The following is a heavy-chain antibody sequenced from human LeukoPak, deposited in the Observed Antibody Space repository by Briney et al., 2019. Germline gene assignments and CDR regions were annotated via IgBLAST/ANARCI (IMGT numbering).Heavy chain of an antibody. CDR2: ISYDGTNK. V-gene: IGHV3-30*04. D-gene: IGHD5-24*01. Sequence: GGSLRLSCAASGFTFSSYAMHWVRQAPGKGLEWVALISYDGTNKYYADSVKGRFTISRDNSKNTLYLQMNSLRAGDTAVYYCARTIEMATISYFDYWGQGTLVTVSS. CDR3: ARTIEMATISYFDY. J-gene: IGHJ4*02. CDR1: GFTFSSYA.